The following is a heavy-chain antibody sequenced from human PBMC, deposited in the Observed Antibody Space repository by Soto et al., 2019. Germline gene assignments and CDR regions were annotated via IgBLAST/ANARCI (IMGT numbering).Heavy chain of an antibody. CDR2: IYHSGNT. D-gene: IGHD2-2*02. Sequence: TLSLTCTVSGCSITTGGSYWSWIRQHPGKGLEWIGNIYHSGNTYYNPSLKSRLTISVDTSKNHFSLMVDSVTAADTAVYYRARARFQVLYGKPYFDSWGQVTLVTVSS. CDR1: GCSITTGGSY. J-gene: IGHJ4*02. V-gene: IGHV4-31*03. CDR3: ARARFQVLYGKPYFDS.